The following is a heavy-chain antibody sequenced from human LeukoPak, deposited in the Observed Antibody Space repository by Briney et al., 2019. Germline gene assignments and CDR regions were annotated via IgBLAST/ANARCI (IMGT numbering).Heavy chain of an antibody. D-gene: IGHD5-12*01. CDR2: ISSSSSYT. CDR1: GFTFSDYY. CDR3: ARDRDIVATILDP. Sequence: PGGSLRLSCAASGFTFSDYYMSWIRQAPGKGLEWVSYISSSSSYTNYADSVKGRFTISRDNAKNSLYLQMNSLRAEDTAVYYCARDRDIVATILDPWGQGTLVTVSS. V-gene: IGHV3-11*06. J-gene: IGHJ5*02.